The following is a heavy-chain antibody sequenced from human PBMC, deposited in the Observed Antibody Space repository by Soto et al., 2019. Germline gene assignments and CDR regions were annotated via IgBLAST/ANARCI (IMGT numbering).Heavy chain of an antibody. V-gene: IGHV3-23*01. CDR1: GLNFNNYP. D-gene: IGHD3-10*01. CDR3: TRYGGPTQPHYLDF. Sequence: PGGSLRLSCATSGLNFNNYPMGWVRQAPGKGLEGVSSIFDDDGATVYTDSVKGRFTISRDNSKYAVYLQMNNLRVEDTAVYHCTRYGGPTQPHYLDFWGQGILVTASS. J-gene: IGHJ4*02. CDR2: IFDDDGAT.